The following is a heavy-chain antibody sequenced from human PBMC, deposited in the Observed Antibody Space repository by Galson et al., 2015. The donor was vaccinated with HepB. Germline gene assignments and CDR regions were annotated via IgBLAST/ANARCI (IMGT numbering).Heavy chain of an antibody. Sequence: SLRLSCAASGFIFSNYGMHWIRQAPGKGLEWVAVTSNDGSHKYYAESLKGRFAVSRDNAKSTLYLQINSLESEDTAIYYCARDRNGEVSIYGYTYHYYGLDVWGHGPTVIVSS. J-gene: IGHJ6*02. CDR2: TSNDGSHK. V-gene: IGHV3-30*09. D-gene: IGHD3-16*01. CDR3: ARDRNGEVSIYGYTYHYYGLDV. CDR1: GFIFSNYG.